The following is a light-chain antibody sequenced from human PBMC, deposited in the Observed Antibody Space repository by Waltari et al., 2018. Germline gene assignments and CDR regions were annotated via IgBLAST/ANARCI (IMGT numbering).Light chain of an antibody. J-gene: IGLJ3*02. CDR1: NSDVGRYNL. Sequence: QSAPTQPAPVSGSPGQSLTISCTGTNSDVGRYNLVPWYQQHPDKAPKLIIYDVTERPSGVSDRLSGSKSGNTASLTISGLQAEDEADYYCCSYAGSFTWVFGGGTKLTVL. CDR3: CSYAGSFTWV. CDR2: DVT. V-gene: IGLV2-23*02.